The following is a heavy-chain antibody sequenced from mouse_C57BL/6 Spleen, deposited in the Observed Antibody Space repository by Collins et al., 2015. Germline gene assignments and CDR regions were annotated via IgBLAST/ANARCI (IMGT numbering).Heavy chain of an antibody. Sequence: EVKLEESGGGLVQPGGSMKLSFVASGFTFSSYWMSWVRQSPEKGLEWVAEIRLKSDNYATHYAESVKGKFTISRDDSKSRLYLQMNSLRAEDTGIYYCTRITRGYYYAMDYWGQGTSVTVSS. D-gene: IGHD2-4*01. J-gene: IGHJ4*01. CDR3: TRITRGYYYAMDY. CDR2: IRLKSDNYAT. V-gene: IGHV6-6*02. CDR1: GFTFSSYW.